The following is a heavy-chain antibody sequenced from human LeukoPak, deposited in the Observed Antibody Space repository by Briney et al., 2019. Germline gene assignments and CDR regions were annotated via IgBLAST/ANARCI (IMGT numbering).Heavy chain of an antibody. CDR3: ATKGRGPHPYGLGSPLYYGMDV. Sequence: PSETLSLTCSVSGGSVTSGTYHWGWIRQPPGKGLEFIGYLYYTGNANYNPSLESRVTISEDTSRKQISLKMTSVTAADTAVYYCATKGRGPHPYGLGSPLYYGMDVWGQGTTVTVSS. D-gene: IGHD3-10*01. CDR1: GGSVTSGTYH. CDR2: LYYTGNA. V-gene: IGHV4-61*01. J-gene: IGHJ6*02.